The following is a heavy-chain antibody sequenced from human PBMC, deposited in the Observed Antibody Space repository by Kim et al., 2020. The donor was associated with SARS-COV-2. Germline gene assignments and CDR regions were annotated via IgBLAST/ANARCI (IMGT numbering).Heavy chain of an antibody. CDR1: GFTFDDYT. V-gene: IGHV3-43*01. J-gene: IGHJ6*02. CDR2: ISWDGGST. Sequence: GGSLRLSCAASGFTFDDYTMHWVRQAPGKGLEWVSLISWDGGSTYYADSVKGRFTISRDNSKNSLYLQMNSLRTEDTALYYCAKDNDYAAAYYYYGMDVWGQGTTVTVSS. CDR3: AKDNDYAAAYYYYGMDV. D-gene: IGHD4-17*01.